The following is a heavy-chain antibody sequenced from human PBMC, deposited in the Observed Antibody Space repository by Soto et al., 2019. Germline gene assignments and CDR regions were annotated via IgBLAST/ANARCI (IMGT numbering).Heavy chain of an antibody. J-gene: IGHJ4*01. CDR1: GFTCDDYA. CDR3: ARTYYAGSGLYY. D-gene: IGHD1-26*01. V-gene: IGHV3-9*01. Sequence: EVQLVESGGGLVQPGRSLRLSCAASGFTCDDYAMHWVLQAPGKGLDWVSGSSWNSGSIGYADSVKGRFTISRDNAKNSLYLQMNSLSAEDTALYYYARTYYAGSGLYYWGQGTLVTVSS. CDR2: SSWNSGSI.